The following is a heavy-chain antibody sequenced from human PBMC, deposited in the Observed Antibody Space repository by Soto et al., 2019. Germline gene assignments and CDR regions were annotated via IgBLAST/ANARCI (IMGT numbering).Heavy chain of an antibody. J-gene: IGHJ5*02. V-gene: IGHV4-30-4*01. CDR2: INHSGWT. Sequence: QVLLQDSGPGLVEPSQTLSLTCTVSGDSISSGDYYWSWIRQTPGKGLEWIGSINHSGWTSYNPSVAVRVSLSIDTSTDRFSLRLTSVTATDTSVYFCVRDDVKMECAAWWFDPWGQGTLVTVSS. D-gene: IGHD2-8*01. CDR1: GDSISSGDYY. CDR3: VRDDVKMECAAWWFDP.